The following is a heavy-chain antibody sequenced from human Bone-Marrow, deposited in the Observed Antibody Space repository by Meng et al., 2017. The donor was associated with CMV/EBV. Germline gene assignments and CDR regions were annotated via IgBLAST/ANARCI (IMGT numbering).Heavy chain of an antibody. J-gene: IGHJ6*02. D-gene: IGHD3-3*01. CDR2: IKQDGSEK. V-gene: IGHV3-7*01. CDR3: ARVNGAEYYDFWSGYFDDYGMDV. Sequence: GESLKISCAASGFTFSSHWMSWVRQAPGKGLEWVANIKQDGSEKYYVDSVKGRFTISRDNAKNSLYLQMNSLRAEDTAVYYCARVNGAEYYDFWSGYFDDYGMDVWGQGTLVTVSS. CDR1: GFTFSSHW.